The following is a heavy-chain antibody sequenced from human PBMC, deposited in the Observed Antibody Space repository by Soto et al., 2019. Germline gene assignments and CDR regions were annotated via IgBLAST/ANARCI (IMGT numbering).Heavy chain of an antibody. CDR1: GVRVRISV. CDR3: AKDSTSGWYPLNWFDP. J-gene: IGHJ5*02. V-gene: IGHV3-30*07. D-gene: IGHD6-19*01. CDR2: LSYDGSNK. Sequence: HRWGACGVRVRISVVSGVRKKPGKGLEWVAVLSYDGSNKYYADSVKGRFTISRDNSKNTLYLQMNSLRAEDTAVYYCAKDSTSGWYPLNWFDPWGQGTLVTASS.